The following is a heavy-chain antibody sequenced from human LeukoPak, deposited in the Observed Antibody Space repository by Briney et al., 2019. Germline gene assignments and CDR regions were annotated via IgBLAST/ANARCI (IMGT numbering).Heavy chain of an antibody. J-gene: IGHJ4*02. CDR2: ISHSGST. CDR3: ARDTNYGDYV. CDR1: GGSFSGYY. V-gene: IGHV4-34*01. Sequence: SETLSLTCAVYGGSFSGYYWSWIRQPPGKGLEWIGEISHSGSTDYNPSLKSRLTISVDTSKNQFSLMLSSVTAADTAVYYCARDTNYGDYVWGQGTLVTVSS. D-gene: IGHD4-17*01.